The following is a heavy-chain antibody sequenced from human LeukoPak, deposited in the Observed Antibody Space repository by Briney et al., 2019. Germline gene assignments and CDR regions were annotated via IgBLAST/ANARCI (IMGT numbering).Heavy chain of an antibody. J-gene: IGHJ4*02. CDR2: MYYSGST. Sequence: SETLSLTCTVSGGSISSYYWSWIRQPPGKGLEWIGYMYYSGSTKYNPSLKSRVTISVDTSKNQFSLRLSSVTAADTAVYYCARHLRGVIPHFDYWGQGNLVTASS. CDR1: GGSISSYY. D-gene: IGHD3-10*01. CDR3: ARHLRGVIPHFDY. V-gene: IGHV4-59*08.